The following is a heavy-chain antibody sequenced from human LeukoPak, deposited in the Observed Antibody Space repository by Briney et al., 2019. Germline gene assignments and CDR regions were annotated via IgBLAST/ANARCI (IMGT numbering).Heavy chain of an antibody. Sequence: GESLKISCKGSGYSFTSYWIGWVRQMPEKGLEWMGIIYPGDSDTRYSPSFQGQVTISADKSISTAYLQWSSLKASDTAMYYCARRGIVATIADYYYYYMDVWGKRTTVTVSS. CDR3: ARRGIVATIADYYYYYMDV. CDR2: IYPGDSDT. D-gene: IGHD5-12*01. J-gene: IGHJ6*03. CDR1: GYSFTSYW. V-gene: IGHV5-51*01.